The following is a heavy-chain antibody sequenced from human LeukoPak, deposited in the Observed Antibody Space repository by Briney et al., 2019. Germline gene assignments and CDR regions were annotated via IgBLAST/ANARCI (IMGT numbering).Heavy chain of an antibody. CDR2: INSDGSST. V-gene: IGHV3-74*01. J-gene: IGHJ6*03. CDR3: ARVVRGVYHYYYYYYMDV. D-gene: IGHD3-10*01. CDR1: GFTFSSYW. Sequence: GGSLRLSCAASGFTFSSYWMHWVRQAPGKGLVWVSRINSDGSSTSYADSVKGRFTISRDNAKNTLYLQMNSLRAEDTAVYYCARVVRGVYHYYYYYYMDVWGKGTTVTISS.